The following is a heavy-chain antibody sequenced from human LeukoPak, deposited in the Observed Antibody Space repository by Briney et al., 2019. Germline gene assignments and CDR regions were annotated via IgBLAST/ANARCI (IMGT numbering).Heavy chain of an antibody. D-gene: IGHD3-9*01. CDR2: IKQDGSEK. CDR1: GFTFRNHG. Sequence: GRSLRLSCAASGFTFRNHGMHWIRQAPGKGLEWVADIKQDGSEKYYVDSVKGRFTISRDNAKNSLYLQMNSLRAEDTAVYYCARAFYYDILTGYWDYFDYWGQGTLVTVSS. J-gene: IGHJ4*02. CDR3: ARAFYYDILTGYWDYFDY. V-gene: IGHV3-7*03.